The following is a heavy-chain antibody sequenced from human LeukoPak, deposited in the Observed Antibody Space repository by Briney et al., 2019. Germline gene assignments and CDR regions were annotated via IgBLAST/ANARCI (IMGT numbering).Heavy chain of an antibody. CDR1: GGSISSYY. CDR3: ASHHFQRGYSGYRDYGDYGYYFDY. J-gene: IGHJ4*02. V-gene: IGHV4-59*01. D-gene: IGHD4-17*01. CDR2: VFYSGST. Sequence: SETLSLTCTVSGGSISSYYWSWIRQPPGEGPEWIGYVFYSGSTNYNPSLKSRVTISIDTSKNQFSLKLSSVTAADTAVYYCASHHFQRGYSGYRDYGDYGYYFDYWGQGTLVTVSS.